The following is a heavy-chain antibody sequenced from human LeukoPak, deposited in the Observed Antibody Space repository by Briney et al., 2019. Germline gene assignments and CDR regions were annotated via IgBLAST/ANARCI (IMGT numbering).Heavy chain of an antibody. CDR2: MNPNSGNT. J-gene: IGHJ6*02. V-gene: IGHV1-8*01. D-gene: IGHD7-27*01. CDR1: GYTFTSYD. CDR3: ARGWDYYDGMDV. Sequence: GASVKVSCKASGYTFTSYDIIWVRQATGQGLELMGWMNPNSGNTGSAPKFQGRVTMTRNTPISTAYMELSSLRSEDTAVYYCARGWDYYDGMDVWGQGTTVTV.